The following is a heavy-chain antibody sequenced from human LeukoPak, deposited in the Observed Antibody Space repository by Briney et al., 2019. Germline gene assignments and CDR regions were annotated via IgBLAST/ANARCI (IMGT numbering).Heavy chain of an antibody. Sequence: SETLSLTCTVSGGSISSSSYYWSWIRQPPGKGLEWIGEINHSGSTNYNPSLKSRVTISVDTSKNQFSLKLSSVTAADTAVYYCARALPVYYDFWSGYPTYGMDVWGQGTTVTVSS. CDR3: ARALPVYYDFWSGYPTYGMDV. D-gene: IGHD3-3*01. CDR1: GGSISSSSYY. J-gene: IGHJ6*02. CDR2: INHSGST. V-gene: IGHV4-39*07.